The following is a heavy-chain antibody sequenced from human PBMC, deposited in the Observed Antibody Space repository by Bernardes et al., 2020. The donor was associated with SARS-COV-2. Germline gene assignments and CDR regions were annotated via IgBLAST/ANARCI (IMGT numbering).Heavy chain of an antibody. CDR2: ISAYNGNT. CDR3: AREVFFGNYYYGMDV. V-gene: IGHV1-18*04. D-gene: IGHD3-10*01. Sequence: ASMKVFCKASGYTFTSYGISWVRQAPGQGLEWMGWISAYNGNTNYAQKLQGRVTMTTDTSTSTAYMELRSLRSDDTAVYYCAREVFFGNYYYGMDVWGQGTTVTVSS. J-gene: IGHJ6*02. CDR1: GYTFTSYG.